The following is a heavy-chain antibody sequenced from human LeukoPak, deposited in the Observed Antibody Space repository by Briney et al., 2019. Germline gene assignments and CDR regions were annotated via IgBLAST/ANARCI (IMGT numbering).Heavy chain of an antibody. J-gene: IGHJ4*02. CDR2: INHSGST. V-gene: IGHV4-34*01. D-gene: IGHD2-15*01. CDR3: ARGVYCSGGSCYLPFDY. Sequence: PSETLSLTCAVYGGSFSGYYWSWIRQPPGKGRECIGWINHSGSTNYNPSLKSRVTISVDTSKTQFSLKLTSVPAPDTAVYYCARGVYCSGGSCYLPFDYWGQGSLATVSS. CDR1: GGSFSGYY.